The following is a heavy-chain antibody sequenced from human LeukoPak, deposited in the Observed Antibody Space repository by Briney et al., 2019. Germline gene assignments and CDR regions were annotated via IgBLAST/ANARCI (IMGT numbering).Heavy chain of an antibody. CDR2: IRDDGSEK. Sequence: GSLRLSGVSSGFTFSDYWMMWVRHAPGEGTEWVANIRDDGSEKSYVDSVKGRFTISRDNAQMSLYLQMSSLRVDDTAVYYCATDRKAGSWDPRFDYGGQGTLVTVSS. CDR3: ATDRKAGSWDPRFDY. J-gene: IGHJ4*02. V-gene: IGHV3-7*04. CDR1: GFTFSDYW. D-gene: IGHD1-14*01.